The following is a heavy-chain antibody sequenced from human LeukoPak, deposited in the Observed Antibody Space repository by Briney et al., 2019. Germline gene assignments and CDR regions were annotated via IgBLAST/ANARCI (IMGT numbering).Heavy chain of an antibody. J-gene: IGHJ5*02. D-gene: IGHD3-22*01. Sequence: SETLTLTCTVSGASIGSYYWNWIRQPPGKGLQWIGYIYYSGTTNYNPSLKSRVTISVDTSKNQFSLKLSSVTAADTAVYYCASTYYDSSVYWFDPWGQGTLVTVSS. CDR3: ASTYYDSSVYWFDP. V-gene: IGHV4-59*08. CDR2: IYYSGTT. CDR1: GASIGSYY.